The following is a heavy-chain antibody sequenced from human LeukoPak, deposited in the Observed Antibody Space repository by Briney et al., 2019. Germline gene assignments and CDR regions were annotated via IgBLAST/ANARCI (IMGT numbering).Heavy chain of an antibody. Sequence: GASVKVSCKASGYTFTGYYMHWVRQAPGQGLEWMGWINPNSGGTNYAQKFQGRVTMTRDSSINTAYMELSRLTSDDTAVYYCATLGGHSLAAQNGCWGQGTLVTVSS. V-gene: IGHV1-2*02. J-gene: IGHJ4*02. CDR1: GYTFTGYY. D-gene: IGHD3-16*01. CDR2: INPNSGGT. CDR3: ATLGGHSLAAQNGC.